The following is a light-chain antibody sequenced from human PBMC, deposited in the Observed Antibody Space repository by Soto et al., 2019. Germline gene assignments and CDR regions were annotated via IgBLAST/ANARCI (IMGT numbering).Light chain of an antibody. J-gene: IGLJ1*01. Sequence: LTQPASVSGSPGQSITISCTGTSSDVGAYNYVSWYQQHPGKAPKLMIYEVSNRPSGVSNRFSGSKSGNTASLTISGLQAEDEADYYCSSYTSSSTYVFATGTKVTVL. CDR2: EVS. V-gene: IGLV2-14*01. CDR1: SSDVGAYNY. CDR3: SSYTSSSTYV.